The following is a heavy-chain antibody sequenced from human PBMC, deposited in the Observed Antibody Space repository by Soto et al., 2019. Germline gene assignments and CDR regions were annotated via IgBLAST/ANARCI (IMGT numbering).Heavy chain of an antibody. CDR1: GFTFSSYA. CDR2: ISYDGSRK. CDR3: ATARRITMVRGVIIVGYYGMDV. Sequence: PGGSLRLSCAVTGFTFSSYAMNWVRQAPAKGLEWVSVISYDGSRKYYADSVKGRFTISRDNSKNTLYLQMNSLRAEDTAVYYCATARRITMVRGVIIVGYYGMDVWGQGTTVTVAS. V-gene: IGHV3-30-3*01. J-gene: IGHJ6*02. D-gene: IGHD3-10*01.